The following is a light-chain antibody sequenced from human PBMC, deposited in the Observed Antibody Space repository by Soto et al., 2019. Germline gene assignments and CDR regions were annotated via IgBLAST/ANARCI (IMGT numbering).Light chain of an antibody. CDR2: EVS. V-gene: IGLV2-14*01. CDR1: SSDIGTYTY. Sequence: QSALTQPASVSGSPGQSITISCTGTSSDIGTYTYVSWFQHHPGKAPQLIIFEVSNRPSGISDRFSGFKSANTAYLTISGVQPEDGADYHCSSYTTIKTVVFGGGTKLTVL. CDR3: SSYTTIKTVV. J-gene: IGLJ2*01.